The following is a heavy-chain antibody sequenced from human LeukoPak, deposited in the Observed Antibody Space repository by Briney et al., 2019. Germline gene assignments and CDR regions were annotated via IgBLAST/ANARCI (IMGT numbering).Heavy chain of an antibody. CDR2: IYYTGST. D-gene: IGHD3-16*01. J-gene: IGHJ4*02. CDR1: GGTISSSTSY. Sequence: PSETLSLTCTVSGGTISSSTSYWAWIRQSPGKGLEYIGSIYYTGSTYYNPSLKSRVTISVDTSKNQFSLKLSSVTAADTAVYYCARAPNYDYVWGSLDYWGQGTLVTVSS. CDR3: ARAPNYDYVWGSLDY. V-gene: IGHV4-39*07.